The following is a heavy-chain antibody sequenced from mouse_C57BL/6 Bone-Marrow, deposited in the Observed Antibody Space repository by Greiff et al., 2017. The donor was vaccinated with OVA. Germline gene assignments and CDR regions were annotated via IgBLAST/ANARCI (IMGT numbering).Heavy chain of an antibody. J-gene: IGHJ3*01. D-gene: IGHD1-1*01. Sequence: VQLKESGGDLVKPGGSLKLSCAASGFTFSSYGMSWVRQTPDKRLEWVATISSGGSYTYYPDSVKGRFTISRDNAKNTLYLQMSSLKSEDTAMYYCARPTYYGSSYGFAYWGQGTLVTVSA. CDR1: GFTFSSYG. CDR2: ISSGGSYT. CDR3: ARPTYYGSSYGFAY. V-gene: IGHV5-6*01.